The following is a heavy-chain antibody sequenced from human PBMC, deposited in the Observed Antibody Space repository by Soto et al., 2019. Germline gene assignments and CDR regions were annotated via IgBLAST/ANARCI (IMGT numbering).Heavy chain of an antibody. J-gene: IGHJ6*02. Sequence: QVQLVQSGAEVKKPGASVKVSCKASGYTFTSYGISWVRQAPGQGLEWMGWISAYNGNTNYAQKLQGRVTMTTDTSTSTAYMAMRSLRSEDTAVYYCARDPPIRTRIVVVVAATPNYYYGMDVWVQGTTVTVSS. CDR3: ARDPPIRTRIVVVVAATPNYYYGMDV. D-gene: IGHD2-15*01. V-gene: IGHV1-18*01. CDR1: GYTFTSYG. CDR2: ISAYNGNT.